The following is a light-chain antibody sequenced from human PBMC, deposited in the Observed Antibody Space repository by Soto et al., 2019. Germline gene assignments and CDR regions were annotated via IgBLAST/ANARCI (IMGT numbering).Light chain of an antibody. CDR2: KAS. CDR3: QQYDTYWT. Sequence: DIQMTQSPSTLSASVGDRVTITCRASQSISSWLAWFQQKPGKAPKLLIYKASTLESGVPSRFSGSGSGTEFTLTISSLQPDDLATYYCQQYDTYWTFGQGPKVEI. V-gene: IGKV1-5*03. J-gene: IGKJ1*01. CDR1: QSISSW.